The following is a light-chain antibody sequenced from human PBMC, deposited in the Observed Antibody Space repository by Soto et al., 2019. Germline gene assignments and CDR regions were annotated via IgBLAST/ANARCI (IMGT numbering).Light chain of an antibody. Sequence: EIVMTQSPASLSVSPGESVTLSFRASQSVASNLAWYQQKPGRAPRLLIYGTSTRATGVPARFSGSGSGTDFTLTISSLQAADFAVYHCQHYNNWPITFGQGTRLEI. CDR3: QHYNNWPIT. J-gene: IGKJ5*01. CDR2: GTS. V-gene: IGKV3-15*01. CDR1: QSVASN.